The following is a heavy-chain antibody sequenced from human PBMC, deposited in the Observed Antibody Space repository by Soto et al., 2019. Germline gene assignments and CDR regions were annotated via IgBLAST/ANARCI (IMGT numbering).Heavy chain of an antibody. CDR2: IYPGDSDT. D-gene: IGHD2-15*01. CDR1: GYSFTSYW. V-gene: IGHV5-51*01. Sequence: PGESLKISCKGSGYSFTSYWIGWVRQMPGKGLEWMGIIYPGDSDTRYSPSFQGQVTISADKSISTAYLQMNSLKTEDTAIYYCTRPFDCSAGSCYSGWYYYYGMDVWGQGTTVTVSS. J-gene: IGHJ6*02. CDR3: TRPFDCSAGSCYSGWYYYYGMDV.